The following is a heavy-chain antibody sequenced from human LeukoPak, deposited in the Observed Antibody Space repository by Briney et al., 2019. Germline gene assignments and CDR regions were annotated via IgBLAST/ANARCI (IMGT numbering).Heavy chain of an antibody. CDR1: GFTFSSYS. CDR3: ARVWNGQQLVLGDY. V-gene: IGHV3-21*01. Sequence: PGGSLRLSCAASGFTFSSYSMNWVRQAPGKGLEWVSSISSSGSHMYYADSVKGRFTISRDNAKNSLYLQMNSLRDEDTAVYYCARVWNGQQLVLGDYWGQGTLVTVSS. J-gene: IGHJ4*02. D-gene: IGHD6-13*01. CDR2: ISSSGSHM.